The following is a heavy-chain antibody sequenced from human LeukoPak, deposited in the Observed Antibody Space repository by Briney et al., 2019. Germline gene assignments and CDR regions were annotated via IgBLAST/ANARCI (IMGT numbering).Heavy chain of an antibody. CDR2: INHSEST. CDR1: GGSFSGYY. CDR3: ARAQQLYYFDY. Sequence: SETLSLTCAVYGGSFSGYYWSWIRQPPGKGLEWIGEINHSESTNYNPSLKSRVTLSVDTSKSQFSLKLSSVTAADTAVYYCARAQQLYYFDYWGQGTLVTVSS. D-gene: IGHD6-13*01. V-gene: IGHV4-34*01. J-gene: IGHJ4*02.